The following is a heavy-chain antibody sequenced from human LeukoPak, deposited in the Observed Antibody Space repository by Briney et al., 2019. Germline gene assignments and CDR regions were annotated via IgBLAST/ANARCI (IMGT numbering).Heavy chain of an antibody. CDR3: ARSPHDYGNRFWFDP. V-gene: IGHV1-69*13. CDR1: GGTFSSYA. CDR2: IIPIFGTA. Sequence: SVKVSCKASGGTFSSYAISWVRQAPGQGLEWMGGIIPIFGTANYAQKFQGRVTITADESTSTAYMELSSLRCEDTAVYYCARSPHDYGNRFWFDPWGQGTLVTVSS. J-gene: IGHJ5*02. D-gene: IGHD4-17*01.